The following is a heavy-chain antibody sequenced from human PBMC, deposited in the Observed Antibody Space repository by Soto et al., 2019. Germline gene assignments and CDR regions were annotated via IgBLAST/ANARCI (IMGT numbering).Heavy chain of an antibody. Sequence: EVQLVESGGVSVQPGGSLRLSCTASGFTLSNYWMHWVRQAPGKGLVWVSRINTDGSTTTYADSVKGRFTISRDNAKNTLYLQMNSPRDEDTAVYYCVRIRRGDGYTFGYWGQGTLVTVSS. V-gene: IGHV3-74*01. D-gene: IGHD5-12*01. CDR2: INTDGSTT. CDR1: GFTLSNYW. CDR3: VRIRRGDGYTFGY. J-gene: IGHJ4*02.